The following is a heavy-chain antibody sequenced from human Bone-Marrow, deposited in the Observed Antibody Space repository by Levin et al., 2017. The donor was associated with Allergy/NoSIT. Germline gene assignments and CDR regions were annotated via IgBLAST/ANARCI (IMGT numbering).Heavy chain of an antibody. D-gene: IGHD3-16*01. CDR3: ARHSNGGTYPLDY. CDR1: GDSISDYY. Sequence: SSETLSLTCTVSGDSISDYYWSWFRQPPGRGLEWIAFINANGRTVYNPSLQSRTTISLDTPKNQFSLRLGSVTAADTASYYCARHSNGGTYPLDYWGQGTLVTVSS. CDR2: INANGRT. V-gene: IGHV4-59*01. J-gene: IGHJ4*02.